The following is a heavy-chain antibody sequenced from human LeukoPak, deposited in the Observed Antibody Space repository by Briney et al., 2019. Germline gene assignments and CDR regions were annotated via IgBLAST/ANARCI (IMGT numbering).Heavy chain of an antibody. J-gene: IGHJ4*02. CDR3: ARGGSSGPDY. CDR1: GGSMISYY. Sequence: SETLSLTCTVSGGSMISYYWSWIRQPAGKGLEWIGRIYTSGSTNYNPSLKSRVSISVDKSKNQFSLRLSSVTAAGTAVYYCARGGSSGPDYWGQGTLVTVSS. D-gene: IGHD6-19*01. CDR2: IYTSGST. V-gene: IGHV4-4*07.